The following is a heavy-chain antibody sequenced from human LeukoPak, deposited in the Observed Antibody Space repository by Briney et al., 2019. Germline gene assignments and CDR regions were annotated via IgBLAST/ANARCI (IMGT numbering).Heavy chain of an antibody. CDR1: GGSFSGYY. V-gene: IGHV4-34*01. D-gene: IGHD3-22*01. Sequence: SETLSLTCAVYGGSFSGYYWSWIRQPPGKGLEWIGKINHSGSTNYNPSLKSRVTISVDTSKNQFSLKLSSVTAADTAVYYCARGRTYYYDSSGYYGTLHFDYWGQGTLVTVSS. CDR3: ARGRTYYYDSSGYYGTLHFDY. J-gene: IGHJ4*02. CDR2: INHSGST.